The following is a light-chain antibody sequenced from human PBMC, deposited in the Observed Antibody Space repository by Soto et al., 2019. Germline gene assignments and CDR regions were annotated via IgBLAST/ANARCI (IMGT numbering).Light chain of an antibody. CDR2: WAS. CDR1: QSILDRSRNKYY. CDR3: QQYFTSPWT. J-gene: IGKJ1*01. Sequence: DIVMTQSPDSLAVSLGERATFNCKSSQSILDRSRNKYYLAWYQQKSGQPPKLLIYWASLREPGVPDRFTGNGSGTDFTLTINSLQAEDVAVYYCQQYFTSPWTFGQGTKVEI. V-gene: IGKV4-1*01.